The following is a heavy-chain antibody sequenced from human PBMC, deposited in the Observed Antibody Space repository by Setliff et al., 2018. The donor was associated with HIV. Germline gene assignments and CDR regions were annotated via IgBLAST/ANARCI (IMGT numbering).Heavy chain of an antibody. J-gene: IGHJ6*02. V-gene: IGHV3-30*02. CDR1: GFRFSGSG. D-gene: IGHD4-17*01. Sequence: GGSLRLSCAASGFRFSGSGMHWVRQAPGKGLEWVSFIRYDDSTGYYADSVKGRFTISRDNSKNTLYLQMNNLRPEDTAVYYCAKDFQWSTVNTPLNYQYGMDVWGQGTTVTVSS. CDR2: IRYDDSTG. CDR3: AKDFQWSTVNTPLNYQYGMDV.